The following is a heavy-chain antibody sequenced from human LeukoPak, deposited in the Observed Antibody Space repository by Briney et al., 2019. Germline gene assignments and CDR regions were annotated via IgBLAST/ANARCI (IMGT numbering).Heavy chain of an antibody. V-gene: IGHV5-51*01. CDR3: ATLGYCSSTSCYSGWFDP. J-gene: IGHJ5*02. D-gene: IGHD2-2*01. Sequence: GESLKISCKGSGYSFTTYWIGWARQMPGKGLEWMGIIYPGDSDTRYSPSFQGQVTISADKSISTAYLQWSSLKASDTAMYYCATLGYCSSTSCYSGWFDPWGQGTLVTVSS. CDR1: GYSFTTYW. CDR2: IYPGDSDT.